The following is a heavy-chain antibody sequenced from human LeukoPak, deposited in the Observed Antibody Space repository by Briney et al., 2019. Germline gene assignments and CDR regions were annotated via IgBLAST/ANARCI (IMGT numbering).Heavy chain of an antibody. Sequence: PSETLSLTCAVSGFSFNDYYWSWVRQTPGKGLEWIAEINHSGCTNDSPSFKSRVPLSIESSRKQFYLNRRSVTVVDTGIYYRTRITTGHDYWGEGTLVTVSS. D-gene: IGHD4-17*01. J-gene: IGHJ4*02. CDR3: TRITTGHDY. CDR2: INHSGCT. CDR1: GFSFNDYY. V-gene: IGHV4-34*10.